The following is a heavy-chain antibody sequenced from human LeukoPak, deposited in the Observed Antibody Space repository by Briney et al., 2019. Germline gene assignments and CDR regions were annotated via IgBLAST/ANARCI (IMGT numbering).Heavy chain of an antibody. D-gene: IGHD6-13*01. J-gene: IGHJ4*02. CDR1: GFTFSSYG. CDR3: AKVCCSSSWHDY. V-gene: IGHV3-30*02. CDR2: IRYDGSNK. Sequence: GGSLRLSCAASGFTFSSYGMHWVRQAPGKGLEWVAFIRYDGSNKYYADSVKGRFTISRDNSKNTLYLQMNSLRAEDTAVYYCAKVCCSSSWHDYWGQGTLVTVSS.